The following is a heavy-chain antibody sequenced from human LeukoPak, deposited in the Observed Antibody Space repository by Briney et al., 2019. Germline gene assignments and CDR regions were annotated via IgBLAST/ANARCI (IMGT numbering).Heavy chain of an antibody. Sequence: PGGSLRLSCAASGFTFSNYAMSWVRQPPGKGLEWIGEINHSGSTNYNPSLKSRVTISVDTSKNQFSLKLSSVTAADTAVYYCASGRMVRGATEIWFDPWGQGTLVTVSS. J-gene: IGHJ5*02. CDR3: ASGRMVRGATEIWFDP. D-gene: IGHD3-10*01. CDR2: INHSGST. CDR1: GFTFSNYA. V-gene: IGHV4-34*01.